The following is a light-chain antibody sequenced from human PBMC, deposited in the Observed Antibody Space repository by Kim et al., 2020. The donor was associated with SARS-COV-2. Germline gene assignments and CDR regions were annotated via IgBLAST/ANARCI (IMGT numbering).Light chain of an antibody. CDR3: QQSYSSPYS. J-gene: IGKJ2*03. CDR2: TAS. CDR1: QSITRF. V-gene: IGKV1-39*01. Sequence: DIQMTQSPSSLSASVGDRVTITCRASQSITRFSNWYQQKPGEAPKLLVNTASTLQSGVPSRFSGSGSGTDFTLTINSLQPEDCAVYYCQQSYSSPYSFGQGTKLEI.